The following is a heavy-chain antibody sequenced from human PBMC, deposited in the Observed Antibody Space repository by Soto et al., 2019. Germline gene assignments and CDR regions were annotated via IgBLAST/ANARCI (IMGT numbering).Heavy chain of an antibody. J-gene: IGHJ6*02. V-gene: IGHV3-11*06. Sequence: QVQLVESGGGLVKPGGCLRLSCAASGFTFSDYYMSWIRQAPGKGLECVSYISSSSTYTNYADSVKGRFTISRDNAKNSLYLQMNNLRADDTAVYYCTRVQPAYYYYYGMDVWGQGTTVTVSS. CDR2: ISSSSTYT. CDR1: GFTFSDYY. CDR3: TRVQPAYYYYYGMDV. D-gene: IGHD2-2*01.